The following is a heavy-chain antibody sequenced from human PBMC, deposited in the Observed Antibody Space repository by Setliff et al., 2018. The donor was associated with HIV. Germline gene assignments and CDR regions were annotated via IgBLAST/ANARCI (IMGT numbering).Heavy chain of an antibody. Sequence: SETLSLTCTVSGGSISTYYWSWIRQPPGKGLEWIGSIYFTGSSDNNPSLKSRVTLTVDTSKHQFSLKLSSVTAADTAVYYCARVQMAYAAFDVWGQGTMVTVSS. CDR2: IYFTGSS. CDR3: ARVQMAYAAFDV. V-gene: IGHV4-59*01. D-gene: IGHD4-17*01. CDR1: GGSISTYY. J-gene: IGHJ3*01.